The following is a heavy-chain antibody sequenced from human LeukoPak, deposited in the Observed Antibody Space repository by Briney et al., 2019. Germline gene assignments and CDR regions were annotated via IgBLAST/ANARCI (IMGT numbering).Heavy chain of an antibody. Sequence: SQTLSLTCTVSGGSISSGGYYWSWIRLHPGKGLEWIGYIYYSGSTYYNPSLKSRVTISVDTSKNQFSLKLSSVTAADTAVYYCARDHRAKGVANWFDPWGQGTLVTVSS. D-gene: IGHD1-14*01. CDR3: ARDHRAKGVANWFDP. V-gene: IGHV4-31*03. J-gene: IGHJ5*02. CDR1: GGSISSGGYY. CDR2: IYYSGST.